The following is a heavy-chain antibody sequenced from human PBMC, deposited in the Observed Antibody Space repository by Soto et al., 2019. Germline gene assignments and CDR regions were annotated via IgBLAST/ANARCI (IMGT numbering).Heavy chain of an antibody. D-gene: IGHD3-10*01. CDR1: GFTFISYA. CDR2: ISFDGSTE. J-gene: IGHJ6*02. CDR3: ARSRHGSGSYTHVSYGLAV. V-gene: IGHV3-30-3*01. Sequence: QVQLVESGGGVVQPGRSLRLSCAASGFTFISYAMHWVRQAPGKGLEWVAVISFDGSTEYYADSVKGRFTISRDNYKNTVYLQLNSLRSEDTAVYYWARSRHGSGSYTHVSYGLAVWGQGTTVTVSS.